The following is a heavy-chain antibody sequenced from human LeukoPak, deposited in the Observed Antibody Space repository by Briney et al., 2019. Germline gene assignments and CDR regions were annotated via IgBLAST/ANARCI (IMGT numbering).Heavy chain of an antibody. J-gene: IGHJ4*02. CDR2: IYYSGST. Sequence: SETLSLTCSVSGGSISSYCWIWLRQRPGKGREWIGYIYYSGSTNYNHSLKSRVTISVDTSKNQFSLKLSSVTAADTVVYYCAGLSSDNGDYVPFDYWGQETLVTVS. D-gene: IGHD4-17*01. CDR3: AGLSSDNGDYVPFDY. V-gene: IGHV4-59*01. CDR1: GGSISSYC.